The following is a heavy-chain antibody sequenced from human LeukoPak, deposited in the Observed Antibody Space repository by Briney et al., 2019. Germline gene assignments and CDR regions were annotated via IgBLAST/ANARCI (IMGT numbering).Heavy chain of an antibody. V-gene: IGHV3-23*01. J-gene: IGHJ4*02. CDR2: ISGSGGST. Sequence: AGSLRLSCAASGFTFSNYAMSWVRQAPGKGLEWVSAISGSGGSTYYADSVKGRFTISRDNSKNTLYLQMNSLRAEDTAVYYCAKDLGTTVTTFGYFDYWGQGTLVTVSS. CDR1: GFTFSNYA. CDR3: AKDLGTTVTTFGYFDY. D-gene: IGHD4-17*01.